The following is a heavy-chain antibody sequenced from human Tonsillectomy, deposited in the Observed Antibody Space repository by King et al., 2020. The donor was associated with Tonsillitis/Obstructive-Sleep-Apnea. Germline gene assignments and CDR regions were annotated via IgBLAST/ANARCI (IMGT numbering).Heavy chain of an antibody. CDR1: GFTFSSYA. Sequence: VQLVESGGGLVQPGGSLRLSCAASGFTFSSYAMSWVRQAPGKGLEWVSAISGSGDSTYYADSVKGRFTSSRDNSKNTLYLQMNSLRVEDTAVYYCAKDGQSTYYYDSSGHGWFDPWGQGTLVTVSS. D-gene: IGHD3-22*01. J-gene: IGHJ5*02. CDR3: AKDGQSTYYYDSSGHGWFDP. CDR2: ISGSGDST. V-gene: IGHV3-23*04.